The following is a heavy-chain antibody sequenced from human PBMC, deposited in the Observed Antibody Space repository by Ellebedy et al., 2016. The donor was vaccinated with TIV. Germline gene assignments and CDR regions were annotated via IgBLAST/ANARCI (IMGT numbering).Heavy chain of an antibody. Sequence: MPSETLSLTCSVSGASIHNSAFFWVWLPQPTGTGLEWIRSISYTGKTSNNPSLNSRVSFSIDTSKNRFSLKLTSITAADKAVYYCARDGGVGVVSAIAYWGQGILVTVSS. V-gene: IGHV4-39*07. CDR2: ISYTGKT. CDR3: ARDGGVGVVSAIAY. J-gene: IGHJ4*02. CDR1: GASIHNSAFF. D-gene: IGHD2-8*02.